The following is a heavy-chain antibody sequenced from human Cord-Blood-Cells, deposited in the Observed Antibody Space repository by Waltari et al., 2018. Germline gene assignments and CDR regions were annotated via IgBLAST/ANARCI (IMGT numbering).Heavy chain of an antibody. J-gene: IGHJ3*02. Sequence: VQLVQSVAEVKKPGASEQVSRRALGYTFTSHNTNWMPQVTGQGLEWMGWMNPNSGNTGYAQKCQGRVTITRNTSISTAYMELSSLRSEDTAVYYCARLIPLTGDAFDIWGQGTMVTVSS. CDR1: GYTFTSHN. CDR3: ARLIPLTGDAFDI. D-gene: IGHD7-27*01. V-gene: IGHV1-8*03. CDR2: MNPNSGNT.